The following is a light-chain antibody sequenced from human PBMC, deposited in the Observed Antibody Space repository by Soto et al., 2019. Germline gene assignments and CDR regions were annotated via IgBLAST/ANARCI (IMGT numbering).Light chain of an antibody. CDR2: GNN. V-gene: IGLV1-40*01. CDR3: QSYDNSLTYV. J-gene: IGLJ1*01. Sequence: QSVLTQPPSVSGAPGQSITISCTWSSSNIGAGYDVHWYQQVPGTAPKLLIYGNNNRASGVPDRFSVSKSGTSASLAISGFQAEDEADYYCQSYDNSLTYVFGTGTKLTVL. CDR1: SSNIGAGYD.